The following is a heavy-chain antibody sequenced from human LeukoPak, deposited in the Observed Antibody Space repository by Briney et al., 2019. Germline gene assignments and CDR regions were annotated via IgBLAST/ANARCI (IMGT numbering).Heavy chain of an antibody. Sequence: PGGSLRLSCAASGFTFSNAWMSWVRQAPGKGLEWVGRIKSKTDGGTTDYAAPVKGRFTISRDNSKNTLYLQMNSLRSEDTAVYYCARDGYSSGWFDYWGQGTLVTVSS. J-gene: IGHJ4*02. CDR2: IKSKTDGGTT. D-gene: IGHD6-19*01. CDR1: GFTFSNAW. CDR3: ARDGYSSGWFDY. V-gene: IGHV3-15*01.